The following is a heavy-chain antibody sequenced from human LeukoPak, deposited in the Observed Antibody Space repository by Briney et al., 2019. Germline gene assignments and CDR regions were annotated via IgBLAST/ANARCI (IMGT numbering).Heavy chain of an antibody. CDR1: GFTFSSYG. J-gene: IGHJ6*03. D-gene: IGHD2-2*01. CDR2: IRYDGSNK. Sequence: GGSLRLSCAASGFTFSSYGMHWVRQAPGKGLEWVAFIRYDGSNKYYADSVKGRFTISRDNSKNTLYLQMNSLRAEDTAVYYCAKAPRGSTSLYYYYYMDVWGKGTTVTISS. CDR3: AKAPRGSTSLYYYYYMDV. V-gene: IGHV3-30*02.